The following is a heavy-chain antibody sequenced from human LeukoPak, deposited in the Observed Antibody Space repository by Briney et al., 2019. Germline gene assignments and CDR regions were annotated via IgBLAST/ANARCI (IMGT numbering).Heavy chain of an antibody. Sequence: PGGSLRLSCVVSGFTFSTSAMSWVRQAPGKGLVWVSRIKSDGITITYADSVKGRFTISRDNAKNTLYLQMNSLRAEDTAVYYCLRDLNWSLDQWGQGTLVTVSS. D-gene: IGHD1-20*01. CDR1: GFTFSTSA. J-gene: IGHJ4*02. V-gene: IGHV3-74*01. CDR3: LRDLNWSLDQ. CDR2: IKSDGITI.